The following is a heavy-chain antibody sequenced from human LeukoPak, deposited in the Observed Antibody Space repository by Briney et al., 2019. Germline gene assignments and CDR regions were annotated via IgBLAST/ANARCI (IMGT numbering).Heavy chain of an antibody. D-gene: IGHD1-1*01. V-gene: IGHV3-21*01. CDR2: ISCSSSYI. Sequence: GGSLRLSCAASGFTFSTYSMNWVRQTPGKGLEWVSSISCSSSYIYYADSVKGRFTISRDNAKNSLYLQMNSLRAEDTAVYYCARGTTGTTVRYFDYWGQGTLVTVSS. CDR1: GFTFSTYS. J-gene: IGHJ4*02. CDR3: ARGTTGTTVRYFDY.